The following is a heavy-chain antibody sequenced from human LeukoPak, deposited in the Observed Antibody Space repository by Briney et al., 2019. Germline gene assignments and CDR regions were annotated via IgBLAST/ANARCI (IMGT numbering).Heavy chain of an antibody. V-gene: IGHV3-30*04. D-gene: IGHD2-15*01. CDR1: GFTFSSYA. Sequence: GRSLRLSCAASGFTFSSYAMHWVRQAPGKGLEWVAVISYDGSNKYYADSVKGRFTISRDNSKNTLYLQMNSLRAEDTAVYYCARESSENHIGYCSGGSCYSRYFDYWGQGTLVTVSS. CDR3: ARESSENHIGYCSGGSCYSRYFDY. CDR2: ISYDGSNK. J-gene: IGHJ4*02.